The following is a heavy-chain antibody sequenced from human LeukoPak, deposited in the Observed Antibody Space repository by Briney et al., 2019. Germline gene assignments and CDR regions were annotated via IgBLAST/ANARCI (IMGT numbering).Heavy chain of an antibody. D-gene: IGHD2-2*01. CDR1: GGSISSYY. CDR3: ARLAVVVPAARDYYYMDV. J-gene: IGHJ6*03. CDR2: IYYSGST. V-gene: IGHV4-59*01. Sequence: SETLSLTCTVSGGSISSYYWSWIRQPPGKGLEWIGYIYYSGSTNCNPSLKSRVTISVDTSKNQFSLKLSSVTAADTAVYYCARLAVVVPAARDYYYMDVWGKGTTVTVSS.